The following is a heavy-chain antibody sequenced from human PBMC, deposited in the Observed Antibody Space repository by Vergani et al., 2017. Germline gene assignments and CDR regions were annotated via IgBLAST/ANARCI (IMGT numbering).Heavy chain of an antibody. Sequence: EVQLVESGGGLVQPGGSLRLSCAASGFTFSSYWMSWVRQAPGKGLEWVANIKKDGSEKYYVDSVKGRFTISRDNAKNSLYLQMNSLRAEDTAVYYCARDQEDIVGATDAFDIWGQGTMVTVSS. CDR1: GFTFSSYW. CDR3: ARDQEDIVGATDAFDI. D-gene: IGHD1-26*01. J-gene: IGHJ3*02. CDR2: IKKDGSEK. V-gene: IGHV3-7*01.